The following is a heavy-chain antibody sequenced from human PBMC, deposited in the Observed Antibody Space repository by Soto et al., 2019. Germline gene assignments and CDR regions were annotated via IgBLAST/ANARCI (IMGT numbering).Heavy chain of an antibody. CDR1: GDSITSNYW. D-gene: IGHD4-17*01. CDR2: IYNSGST. V-gene: IGHV4-4*02. J-gene: IGHJ6*02. CDR3: ARRGTTAARNGMDV. Sequence: SETLSLTCVVSGDSITSNYWWTWVRQPPGKGLEWIGEIYNSGSTHYKPSLSSRVTISIDESKNQISLSLSSVTAADTAMYFCARRGTTAARNGMDVWGQGTTVTVS.